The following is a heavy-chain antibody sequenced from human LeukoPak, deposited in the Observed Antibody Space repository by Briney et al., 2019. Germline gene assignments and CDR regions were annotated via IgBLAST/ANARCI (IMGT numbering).Heavy chain of an antibody. V-gene: IGHV4-39*01. Sequence: SETLSLTCTVSGGSISSSSYYWGWIRQPPGKGLEWIGSIYYSGSTYYNPSLKSRVTISVDTSKNQFSLKLSSVTAADTAVYYCASSRIVAVPAAISPFDYWGQGTLVTVSS. D-gene: IGHD2-2*02. J-gene: IGHJ4*02. CDR1: GGSISSSSYY. CDR2: IYYSGST. CDR3: ASSRIVAVPAAISPFDY.